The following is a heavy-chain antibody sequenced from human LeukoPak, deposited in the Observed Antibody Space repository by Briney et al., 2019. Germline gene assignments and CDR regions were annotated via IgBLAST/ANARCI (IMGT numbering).Heavy chain of an antibody. Sequence: GGSLRLSCAASGFDFTAYGMSWVRQAPGKGLEWVSGISASGLDTYYADSVTGRFTISRDNSKNTVHLLMNSLRAEDSAMYYYAKYGPGFGVVIEYFMDVWGKGTRVTVSS. D-gene: IGHD3-3*01. CDR2: ISASGLDT. J-gene: IGHJ6*03. CDR1: GFDFTAYG. CDR3: AKYGPGFGVVIEYFMDV. V-gene: IGHV3-23*01.